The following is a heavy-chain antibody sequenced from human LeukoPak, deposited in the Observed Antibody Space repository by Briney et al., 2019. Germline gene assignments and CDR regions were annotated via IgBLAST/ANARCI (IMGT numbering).Heavy chain of an antibody. CDR3: ARHGCSSTSCYDNYYYYYGMDV. CDR1: GYSFTSSW. J-gene: IGHJ6*02. CDR2: INPGDSDT. D-gene: IGHD2-2*01. Sequence: GESQKISCQASGYSFTSSWIGWARQMPGKGLEWMAIINPGDSDTRYSPSFQGQVTISADKSISTVYLQWGSLKASDTAMYYCARHGCSSTSCYDNYYYYYGMDVWGQGTTVTVSS. V-gene: IGHV5-51*01.